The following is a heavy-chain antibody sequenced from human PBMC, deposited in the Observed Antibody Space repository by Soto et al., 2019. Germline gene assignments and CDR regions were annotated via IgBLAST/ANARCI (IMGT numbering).Heavy chain of an antibody. CDR2: INYSGNT. V-gene: IGHV4-39*01. CDR1: GDSISSNNYY. Sequence: SETLSLTCTVSGDSISSNNYYWGWIRQHPGKGLEWIGGINYSGNTYYNPSLKSRVTISVDTSKNQFSLKLSSVTAADTAVYYCARAQGSGFLVSWGQGTLVTVSS. CDR3: ARAQGSGFLVS. J-gene: IGHJ4*02. D-gene: IGHD3-10*01.